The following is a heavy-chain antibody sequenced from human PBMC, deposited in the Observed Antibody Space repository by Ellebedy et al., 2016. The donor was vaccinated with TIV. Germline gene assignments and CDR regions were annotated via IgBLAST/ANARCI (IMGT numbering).Heavy chain of an antibody. J-gene: IGHJ2*01. CDR2: SRNKPNSYTT. CDR1: GFTFSDHY. CDR3: AKIYYGSGSYYPNWYFDL. D-gene: IGHD3-10*01. V-gene: IGHV3-72*01. Sequence: PGGSLRLSRAASGFTFSDHYMDWVSQAPGKGLEWVGRSRNKPNSYTTEYAASVKGRFTISRDESKNSLYLQMNSLKTEDTAVYYCAKIYYGSGSYYPNWYFDLWGRGTLVTVSS.